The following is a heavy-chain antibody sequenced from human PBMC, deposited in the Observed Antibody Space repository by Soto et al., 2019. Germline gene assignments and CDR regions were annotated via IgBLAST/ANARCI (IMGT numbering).Heavy chain of an antibody. CDR1: GFTFSAYW. V-gene: IGHV3-7*01. Sequence: EVHLEESGGGLVQPGGSLRLSCAASGFTFSAYWMNWVRQAPGKGLEWVANINEDGNEYNDMESVRGRFTISRDNAKNALFLQMDRLRVEDTAVYYCGRTGDGHHDFLDYWGQGTLVSVSS. J-gene: IGHJ4*02. CDR3: GRTGDGHHDFLDY. D-gene: IGHD1-1*01. CDR2: INEDGNEY.